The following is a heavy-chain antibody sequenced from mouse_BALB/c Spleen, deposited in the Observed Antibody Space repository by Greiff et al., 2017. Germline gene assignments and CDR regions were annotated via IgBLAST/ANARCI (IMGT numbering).Heavy chain of an antibody. CDR3: ARPITGRFAY. V-gene: IGHV5-6*01. D-gene: IGHD1-2*01. CDR1: GFTFSSYG. CDR2: ISSGGSYT. Sequence: DVHLVESGGDLVKPGGSLKLSCAASGFTFSSYGMSWVRQTPDKRLEWVATISSGGSYTYYPDSVKGRFTISRDNAKNTLYLQMSSLKSEDTAMYYCARPITGRFAYWGQGTLVTVSA. J-gene: IGHJ3*01.